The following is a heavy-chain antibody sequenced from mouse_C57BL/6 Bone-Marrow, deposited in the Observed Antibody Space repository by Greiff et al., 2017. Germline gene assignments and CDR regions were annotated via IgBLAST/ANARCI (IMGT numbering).Heavy chain of an antibody. Sequence: VNLVESGAELARPGASVKLSCKASGYTFTSYGISWVKQRTGQGLEWIGEIYPRSGNTYYNEKFKGKATLTADNSSSTAYMELRSLTSEDSAVSFCARPDRGFAYWGQGTLVTVSA. D-gene: IGHD3-2*01. CDR1: GYTFTSYG. CDR2: IYPRSGNT. V-gene: IGHV1-81*01. J-gene: IGHJ3*01. CDR3: ARPDRGFAY.